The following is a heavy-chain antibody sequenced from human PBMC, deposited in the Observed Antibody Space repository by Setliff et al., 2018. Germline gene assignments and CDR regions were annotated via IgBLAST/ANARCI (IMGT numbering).Heavy chain of an antibody. Sequence: PSETLSLTCTVYGGSLSNYYWSWVRQPPGQGPEWIVEINHSGITNYNPSLKGRVTISLDTSKNQLSLKVNSVTVADTAVYYCARAQVVFAISAPAWYFEIWGRGTQVTVSS. V-gene: IGHV4-34*01. J-gene: IGHJ2*01. D-gene: IGHD2-21*01. CDR1: GGSLSNYY. CDR3: ARAQVVFAISAPAWYFEI. CDR2: INHSGIT.